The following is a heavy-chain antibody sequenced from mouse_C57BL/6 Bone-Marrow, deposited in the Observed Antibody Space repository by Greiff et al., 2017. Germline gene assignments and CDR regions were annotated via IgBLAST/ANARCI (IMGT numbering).Heavy chain of an antibody. V-gene: IGHV1-82*01. Sequence: VQLQQSGPELVKPGASVKISCKASGYAFSSSWMNWVKQRPGKGLEWIGRIYPGDGDTNYNGKFKGKATLTADKSSITAYMQLSSLTSEDSAVYFCASYGRAWFAYWGQGTLVTVSA. CDR1: GYAFSSSW. CDR3: ASYGRAWFAY. D-gene: IGHD1-1*01. J-gene: IGHJ3*01. CDR2: IYPGDGDT.